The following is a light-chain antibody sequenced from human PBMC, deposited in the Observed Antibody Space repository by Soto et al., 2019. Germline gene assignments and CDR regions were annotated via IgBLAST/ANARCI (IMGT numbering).Light chain of an antibody. Sequence: QSALTQPASVSGSPGQSITISCTGTSTDIGVYNYVSWYQQHPGKAPKVMIYEVTNRPSGVSNRFSCSKSGDTASLTISGLQSEDEAGYYCSSYTTSATLVFGGGTKLTVL. J-gene: IGLJ3*02. CDR1: STDIGVYNY. CDR2: EVT. CDR3: SSYTTSATLV. V-gene: IGLV2-14*01.